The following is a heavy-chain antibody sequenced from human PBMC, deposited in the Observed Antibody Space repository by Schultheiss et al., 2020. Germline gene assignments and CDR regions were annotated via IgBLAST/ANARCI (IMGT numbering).Heavy chain of an antibody. CDR2: IYPGDSDT. Sequence: GESLKISFKGSGYSFTSYWIGWVRQMPGKGLEWMGIIYPGDSDTRYSPSFQGQVTISADKSISTAYLQWSSLKASDTAMYYCARRNDTYYYDSSGPFDFDYWGQGTLVTVSS. D-gene: IGHD3-22*01. V-gene: IGHV5-51*01. CDR1: GYSFTSYW. CDR3: ARRNDTYYYDSSGPFDFDY. J-gene: IGHJ4*02.